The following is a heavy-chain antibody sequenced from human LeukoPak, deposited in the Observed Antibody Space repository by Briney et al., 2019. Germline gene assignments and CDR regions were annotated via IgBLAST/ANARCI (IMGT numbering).Heavy chain of an antibody. CDR1: GFTFSSYA. D-gene: IGHD4-17*01. J-gene: IGHJ6*02. Sequence: PGRSLRLSCAASGFTFSSYAMHWVRQAPGKGLEWVAVISYDGSNKYYADSVKGRFTISRDNSKNTLYLQMNSLRAEDTAVYYCARDHDYGDYSYGMDVWGQGTTVTVSS. CDR3: ARDHDYGDYSYGMDV. CDR2: ISYDGSNK. V-gene: IGHV3-30-3*01.